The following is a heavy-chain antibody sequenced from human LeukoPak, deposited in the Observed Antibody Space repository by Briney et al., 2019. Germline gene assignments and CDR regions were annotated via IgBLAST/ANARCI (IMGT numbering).Heavy chain of an antibody. J-gene: IGHJ4*02. D-gene: IGHD3-3*01. Sequence: SETLSLTCTVSGGTISRSNDFWGWIRQSPGKGLEYIGGIYYSGTTYYNPSLKTRVTISVDTSKNQFSLKLNSVTATDTAVYYCAKAPPTYYDFWSAFSHYYFDSWGQGILVTVSS. CDR3: AKAPPTYYDFWSAFSHYYFDS. CDR2: IYYSGTT. V-gene: IGHV4-39*01. CDR1: GGTISRSNDF.